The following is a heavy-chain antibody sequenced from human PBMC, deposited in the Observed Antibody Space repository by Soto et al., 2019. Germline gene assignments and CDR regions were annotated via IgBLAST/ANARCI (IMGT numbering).Heavy chain of an antibody. D-gene: IGHD5-12*01. V-gene: IGHV3-23*01. CDR2: ISGDGRNT. CDR1: VLSFPDYG. J-gene: IGHJ4*02. CDR3: CRDAGGDDDMFCY. Sequence: GRSLRLSCVACVLSFPDYGMNLVGQAPGKGLHWVSTISGDGRNTHYADSVNGRFTISRDNSKSTVVLQMNSLSAEDTAVYYCCRDAGGDDDMFCYWGQGIQVTVSS.